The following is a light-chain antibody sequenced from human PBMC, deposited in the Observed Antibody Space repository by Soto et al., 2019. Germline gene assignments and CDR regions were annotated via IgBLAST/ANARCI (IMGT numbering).Light chain of an antibody. CDR1: QSVSKY. J-gene: IGKJ1*01. V-gene: IGKV3-20*01. CDR3: QQYGGSPQT. Sequence: EIVLTQSPGTLALSPGEGATLSCRASQSVSKYLAWYQQKPGQAPRLLIYGASSRATGIPDSFSGSGSGTDFTLTIIRLEPEDFAVYYCQQYGGSPQTFGQGTKVEIK. CDR2: GAS.